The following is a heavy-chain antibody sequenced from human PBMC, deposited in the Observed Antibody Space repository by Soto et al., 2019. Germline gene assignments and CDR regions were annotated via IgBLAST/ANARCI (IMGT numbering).Heavy chain of an antibody. Sequence: QAQLVESGGGVVQPGRSLRLSCEASGFMFGTSGMHWVRQAPGKGLEWVSGIWLDGSERHYADSVKGRFTISRDNAKNTVFLQMNSLRVEDTAVYFCARDASGTTSSLVSWGQGTLVTVSS. V-gene: IGHV3-33*01. CDR3: ARDASGTTSSLVS. D-gene: IGHD1-1*01. CDR2: IWLDGSER. CDR1: GFMFGTSG. J-gene: IGHJ5*01.